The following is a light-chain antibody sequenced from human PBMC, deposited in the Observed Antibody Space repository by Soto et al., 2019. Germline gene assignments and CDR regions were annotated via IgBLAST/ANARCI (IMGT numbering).Light chain of an antibody. CDR1: SRDVGAHNY. CDR2: EVN. J-gene: IGLJ2*01. V-gene: IGLV2-8*01. Sequence: QSALTQPPSASGSPGQSVTISCTGTSRDVGAHNYVSWYQHHPGKAPKLIIYEVNKRPSGVPDRFSGSKSGNTASLTVSGLQAEDEAHFYCCTSFGGSKMLFGGGTKLTVL. CDR3: CTSFGGSKML.